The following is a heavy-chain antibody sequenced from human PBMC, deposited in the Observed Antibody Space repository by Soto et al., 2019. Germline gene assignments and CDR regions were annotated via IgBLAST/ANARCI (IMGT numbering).Heavy chain of an antibody. CDR2: IYYSGST. Sequence: KPSETLSLTCTVSGGSISSYYWSWIRQPPGEGLEWIGYIYYSGSTDYNPSLKSRVTISVDTSKNQFSLKLSSVTAADTAVYYCANSPNYYDSSGYYGPWFDPWGQGTLVTVSS. J-gene: IGHJ5*02. CDR1: GGSISSYY. V-gene: IGHV4-59*01. D-gene: IGHD3-22*01. CDR3: ANSPNYYDSSGYYGPWFDP.